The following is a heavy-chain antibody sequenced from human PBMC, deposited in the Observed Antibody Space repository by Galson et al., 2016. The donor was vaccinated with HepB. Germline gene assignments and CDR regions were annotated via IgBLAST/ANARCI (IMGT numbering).Heavy chain of an antibody. CDR3: ARDPPGVPDFALDV. Sequence: SLRLSCAASGFIVSSNCMSWVRQAPGKGLEWVSLICDGGSAYYTDSVKARFTISRDNSKNTLYLQMNNLRPEDTAVYFCARDPPGVPDFALDVWGQGTTVTVSS. V-gene: IGHV3-66*01. CDR1: GFIVSSNC. CDR2: ICDGGSA. J-gene: IGHJ6*02. D-gene: IGHD3-10*01.